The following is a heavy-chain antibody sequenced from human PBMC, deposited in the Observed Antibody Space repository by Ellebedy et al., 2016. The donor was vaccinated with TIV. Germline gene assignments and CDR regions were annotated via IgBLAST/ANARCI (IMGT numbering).Heavy chain of an antibody. CDR1: GDSFDSYW. CDR3: ARHGVRSTVAWFDP. CDR2: IYPRDSDT. J-gene: IGHJ5*02. V-gene: IGHV5-51*01. Sequence: GESLKISCTGSGDSFDSYWIGWVRQMPGKGLEWMGIIYPRDSDTKYSPSFQGQVTISVDKSISTAYLPWSSLKASDTAMYYCARHGVRSTVAWFDPWGQGTLVTVSS. D-gene: IGHD5/OR15-5a*01.